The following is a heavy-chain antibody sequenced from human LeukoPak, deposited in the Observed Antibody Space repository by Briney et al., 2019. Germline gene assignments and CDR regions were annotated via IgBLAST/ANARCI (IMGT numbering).Heavy chain of an antibody. J-gene: IGHJ4*02. V-gene: IGHV4-61*02. CDR1: GGSISSGSYY. D-gene: IGHD3-10*01. CDR3: ARDIVWGSGSYYYFDY. Sequence: SQTLSLTCTVSGGSISSGSYYWSWIRQPAGKGLEWIGRIDTRGSTKYNPSLKSRVTISLDTFKNQFSLNLSSVTAADTAVYYCARDIVWGSGSYYYFDYWGQGTLVTVSS. CDR2: IDTRGST.